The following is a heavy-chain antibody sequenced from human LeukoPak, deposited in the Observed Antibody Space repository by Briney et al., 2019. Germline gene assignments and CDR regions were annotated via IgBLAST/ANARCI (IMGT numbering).Heavy chain of an antibody. D-gene: IGHD6-13*01. CDR1: GFTFGDYA. Sequence: GSLRLSCTASGFTFGDYAMSWVRQAPGKGLEWIGSIYNSGSTYYNPSLKSRVTISVDMSKNQFSLKLISVTAADTAVYYCARSSSSWYTGWFDPWGQGTLVTVSS. V-gene: IGHV4-39*01. CDR3: ARSSSSWYTGWFDP. CDR2: IYNSGST. J-gene: IGHJ5*02.